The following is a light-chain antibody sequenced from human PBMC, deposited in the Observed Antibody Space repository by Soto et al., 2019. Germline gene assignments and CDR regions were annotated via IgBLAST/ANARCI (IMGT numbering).Light chain of an antibody. CDR3: QQSYSNTPIT. J-gene: IGKJ5*01. Sequence: DIQMTQSPASLAASVGDRVTITCRASQSIRGYLNWYQQKPRKAPKLLIYAASNLQSGVPSRFSGSGSGTEFTLTITSLHPEDFASYYCQQSYSNTPITFGQGTRLEIK. CDR1: QSIRGY. CDR2: AAS. V-gene: IGKV1-39*01.